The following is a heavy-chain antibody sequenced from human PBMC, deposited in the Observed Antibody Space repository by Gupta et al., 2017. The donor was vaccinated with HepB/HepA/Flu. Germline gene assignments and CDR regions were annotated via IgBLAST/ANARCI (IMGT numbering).Heavy chain of an antibody. J-gene: IGHJ4*02. Sequence: QVQLVQSGAEVKKPGASVKVSCKASGYTFTGYYMHWVRQAPGQGLEWMGWINPNSGGTNYAQKFQGWVTMTRDTSISTAYMELSRLRSDDTAVYYCARDGSADTAMVYFDYWGQGTLVTVSS. V-gene: IGHV1-2*04. CDR2: INPNSGGT. D-gene: IGHD5-18*01. CDR3: ARDGSADTAMVYFDY. CDR1: GYTFTGYY.